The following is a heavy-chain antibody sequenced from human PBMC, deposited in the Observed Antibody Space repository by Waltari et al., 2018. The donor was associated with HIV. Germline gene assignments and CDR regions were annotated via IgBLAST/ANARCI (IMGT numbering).Heavy chain of an antibody. J-gene: IGHJ4*02. CDR3: ARVWCAGRYR. CDR1: GFTFSSYE. D-gene: IGHD3-10*02. V-gene: IGHV3-48*03. CDR2: IRRIGSTR. Sequence: EVQLVESGGGLVQPGGSLRLSCAASGFTFSSYEMKWVRQAPGKGLEGCSDIRRIGSTRDCADSVKGRFTNSRDNAKSARYLQMNSRRAEDTAVYYCARVWCAGRYRWGQGTLVTVSS.